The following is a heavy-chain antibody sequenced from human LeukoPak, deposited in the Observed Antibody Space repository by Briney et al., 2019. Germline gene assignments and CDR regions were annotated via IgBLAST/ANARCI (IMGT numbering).Heavy chain of an antibody. V-gene: IGHV3-7*03. D-gene: IGHD4-23*01. J-gene: IGHJ4*02. CDR2: IKEDGGMK. CDR3: ARPLMGGGNSPFDS. CDR1: GFTFSSYS. Sequence: GGSLRLSCAASGFTFSSYSMNWVRQAPGKGLEWVANIKEDGGMKYHVDSVRGRFTISRDNAKDSLNLQLSSLRVEDTAVYYCARPLMGGGNSPFDSWGQGTLVTVSS.